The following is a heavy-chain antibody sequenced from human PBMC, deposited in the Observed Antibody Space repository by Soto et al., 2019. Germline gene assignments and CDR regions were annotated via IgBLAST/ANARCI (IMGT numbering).Heavy chain of an antibody. V-gene: IGHV1-18*04. J-gene: IGHJ5*02. Sequence: GASVKVSCKASGYTFSMFGISWVRQAPGKGLEWMGWISGYNGTTKYAQKFKGRVTMTADTSTSTAYLELRSLRSDDTAVYYCARDSHRWGIRWNWFDPWGQVALVTFSS. CDR3: ARDSHRWGIRWNWFDP. D-gene: IGHD3-3*02. CDR1: GYTFSMFG. CDR2: ISGYNGTT.